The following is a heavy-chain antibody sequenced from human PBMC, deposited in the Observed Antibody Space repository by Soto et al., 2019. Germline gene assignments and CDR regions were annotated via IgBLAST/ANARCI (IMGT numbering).Heavy chain of an antibody. CDR2: INPNSGGT. CDR1: GYTFTGYY. V-gene: IGHV1-2*04. D-gene: IGHD2-21*02. CDR3: ARDLPPLGGDYATSPSGMDV. J-gene: IGHJ6*02. Sequence: ASVKVSCKASGYTFTGYYMHWVRQAPGQGLEWMGWINPNSGGTNYAQKFQGWVTMTRDTSISTAYMELSRLRSDDTAVYYCARDLPPLGGDYATSPSGMDVWGQGTTVTVSS.